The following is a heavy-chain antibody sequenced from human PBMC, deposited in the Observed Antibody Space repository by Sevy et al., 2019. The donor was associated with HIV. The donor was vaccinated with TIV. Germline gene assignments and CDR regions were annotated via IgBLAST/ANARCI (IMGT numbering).Heavy chain of an antibody. V-gene: IGHV3-48*01. CDR1: GFTFSSYS. Sequence: GGSLRLSCAASGFTFSSYSMNWVRQAPGKGLEWVSYISSSSSTIYYADSVKGRFTISRDNAKNSLYLQMNSLRAEDTAVYYCARDGTVVVPAAMGWDYYYYGMDVWGQGTTVTVSS. CDR3: ARDGTVVVPAAMGWDYYYYGMDV. D-gene: IGHD2-2*01. CDR2: ISSSSSTI. J-gene: IGHJ6*02.